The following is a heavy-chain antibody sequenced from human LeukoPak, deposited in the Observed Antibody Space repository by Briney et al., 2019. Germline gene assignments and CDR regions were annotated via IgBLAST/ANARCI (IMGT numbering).Heavy chain of an antibody. V-gene: IGHV5-51*01. Sequence: GESLKISCKGSGYNFLTSWIGWVRQMPGKGLEWMGIIYPTDSDTRFSPSFQGQVTISVDKSITTAYLQWSSLKASDTAIYYCALGSGNDDAYDFWGQGTMVTVSS. CDR2: IYPTDSDT. J-gene: IGHJ3*01. CDR1: GYNFLTSW. CDR3: ALGSGNDDAYDF. D-gene: IGHD1-1*01.